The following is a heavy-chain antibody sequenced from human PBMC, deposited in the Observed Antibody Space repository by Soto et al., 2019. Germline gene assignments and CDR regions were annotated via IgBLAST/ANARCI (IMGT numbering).Heavy chain of an antibody. Sequence: ETLSLTCTVSGGSISSYYWSWIRQPPGKGLEWIGYIYYSGSTNYNPSLKSRVTISVDTSKNQFSLKLSSVTAADTAVYYCARDGGYSGYDAYYYYGMDVWGQGTTVTVSS. CDR3: ARDGGYSGYDAYYYYGMDV. CDR2: IYYSGST. D-gene: IGHD5-12*01. J-gene: IGHJ6*02. CDR1: GGSISSYY. V-gene: IGHV4-59*01.